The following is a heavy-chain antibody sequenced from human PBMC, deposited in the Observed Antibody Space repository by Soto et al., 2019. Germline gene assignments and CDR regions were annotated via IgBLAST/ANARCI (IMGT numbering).Heavy chain of an antibody. J-gene: IGHJ4*02. Sequence: ASVKVSCKASGYTFTSHGINWVRQAPGHGPEWMGWINTYFGNTNYAQNLQGRVTMTTDTSTTTVYMELRSLRSDDTAVYYCARGAPLDYWGQGTLVTVSS. CDR3: ARGAPLDY. CDR2: INTYFGNT. CDR1: GYTFTSHG. D-gene: IGHD3-16*01. V-gene: IGHV1-18*01.